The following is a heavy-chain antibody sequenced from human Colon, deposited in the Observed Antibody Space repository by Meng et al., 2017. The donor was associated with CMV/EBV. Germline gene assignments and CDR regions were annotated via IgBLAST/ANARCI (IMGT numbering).Heavy chain of an antibody. J-gene: IGHJ4*02. CDR1: GYSFTTYG. CDR3: AREDGYSSSWGYFDY. D-gene: IGHD6-13*01. V-gene: IGHV1-18*01. CDR2: ISGHNGHT. Sequence: ASVKVSCKTSGYSFTTYGVTWVRQAPGQGLEWMGWISGHNGHTDYTPSLQGRVTMTTDTSTTTAYMELRNLKSDDTAVYYCAREDGYSSSWGYFDYWGQGTLVTVSS.